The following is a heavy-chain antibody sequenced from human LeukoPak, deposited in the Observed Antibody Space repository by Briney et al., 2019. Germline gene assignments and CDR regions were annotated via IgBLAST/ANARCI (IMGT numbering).Heavy chain of an antibody. CDR3: ASGIGVGDSFDI. V-gene: IGHV3-74*01. Sequence: GGSLRLSCAASGFTFSSYWMYWVRQAPGKGLVWVSRINSDARNTNYADSVQGRFTVSRDNAKNTLYLQMNSLRVEDTAVYYCASGIGVGDSFDIWGQGTMVTVSS. CDR2: INSDARNT. CDR1: GFTFSSYW. J-gene: IGHJ3*02. D-gene: IGHD3-3*01.